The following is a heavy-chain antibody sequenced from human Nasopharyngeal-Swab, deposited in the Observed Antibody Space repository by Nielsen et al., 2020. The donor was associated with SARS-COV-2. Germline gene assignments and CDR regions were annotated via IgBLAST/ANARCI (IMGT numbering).Heavy chain of an antibody. D-gene: IGHD3-22*01. J-gene: IGHJ6*02. CDR2: ISAYNGNT. Sequence: ASAKVSCKASGYTFTSYGISWVRQAPGQGLEWMGWISAYNGNTNYAQKLQGRVTMNTDTSTSTAYMELRSMRSDDTAVYYCARAPPPALDSSGYAYYYYGMDVWGQGTTVTVSS. CDR3: ARAPPPALDSSGYAYYYYGMDV. CDR1: GYTFTSYG. V-gene: IGHV1-18*01.